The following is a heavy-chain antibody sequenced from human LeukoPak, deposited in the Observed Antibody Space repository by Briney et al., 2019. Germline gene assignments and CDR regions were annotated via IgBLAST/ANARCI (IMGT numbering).Heavy chain of an antibody. Sequence: EASVKVSCKASGGTFSSYAISWVRQAPGQGLEWMGRIIPIFGTANYAQKFQGRVTITTDESTSTAYMELSSLRSEDMAVYYCARAEVFWSGPFDYWGQGTLVTASS. CDR3: ARAEVFWSGPFDY. V-gene: IGHV1-69*05. CDR2: IIPIFGTA. D-gene: IGHD3-3*01. CDR1: GGTFSSYA. J-gene: IGHJ4*02.